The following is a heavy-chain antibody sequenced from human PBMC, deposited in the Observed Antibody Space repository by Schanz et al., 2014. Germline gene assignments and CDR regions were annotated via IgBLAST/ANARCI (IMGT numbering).Heavy chain of an antibody. Sequence: VQLVESGGALVQPGTSLRLSCAASGFTFRGHAMHWVRQAPGKGLEWISYISGTSEYTNYADSVRGRFTISRDNAKNSLYLQLNSLTAEDTAVYHCARDSRYCTGVDCKGDAFDLWGQGTLVTVSS. CDR3: ARDSRYCTGVDCKGDAFDL. D-gene: IGHD2-8*02. CDR2: ISGTSEYT. V-gene: IGHV3-21*02. J-gene: IGHJ3*01. CDR1: GFTFRGHA.